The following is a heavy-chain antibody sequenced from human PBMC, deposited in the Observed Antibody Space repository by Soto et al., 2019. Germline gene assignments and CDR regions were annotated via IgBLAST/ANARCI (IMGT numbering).Heavy chain of an antibody. CDR2: IYYSGST. Sequence: QVQLQESGPGLVKPSETLSLTYTVSGGSISSYYWSWIRQPPGKGLEWIGYIYYSGSTNYNPSLKSRVTISVDTSKNQFSLKLSSVTAADTAVYYCARGATLPWGQGTLVTVSS. J-gene: IGHJ4*02. CDR1: GGSISSYY. D-gene: IGHD1-26*01. CDR3: ARGATLP. V-gene: IGHV4-59*01.